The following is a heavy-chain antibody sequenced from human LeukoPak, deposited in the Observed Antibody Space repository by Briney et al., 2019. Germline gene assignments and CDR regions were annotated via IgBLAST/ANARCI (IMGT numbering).Heavy chain of an antibody. D-gene: IGHD1-7*01. CDR3: ARADKQLELSTGLDY. J-gene: IGHJ4*02. CDR2: INPNSGGT. Sequence: ASVKVSCKASGYTFTGYYMHWVRQAPGQGLEWMGWINPNSGGTNYAQKLQGRVTMTTDTSTSTAYMELRSLRSDDTAVCYCARADKQLELSTGLDYWGQGTLVTVSS. V-gene: IGHV1-2*02. CDR1: GYTFTGYY.